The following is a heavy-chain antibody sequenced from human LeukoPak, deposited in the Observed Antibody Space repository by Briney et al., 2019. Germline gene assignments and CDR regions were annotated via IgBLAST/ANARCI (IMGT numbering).Heavy chain of an antibody. V-gene: IGHV3-33*01. D-gene: IGHD3-22*01. CDR1: GFTFSSYG. CDR2: IWYDGSNK. CDR3: ARDVSAYDSSGYYPYNWFDP. J-gene: IGHJ5*02. Sequence: GESLRLSCAASGFTFSSYGMHWVRQAPGKGLEWVAVIWYDGSNKYYADSVKGRFTISRDNSKNTLYLQMNSLRAEDTAVYYCARDVSAYDSSGYYPYNWFDPWGQGTLVTVSS.